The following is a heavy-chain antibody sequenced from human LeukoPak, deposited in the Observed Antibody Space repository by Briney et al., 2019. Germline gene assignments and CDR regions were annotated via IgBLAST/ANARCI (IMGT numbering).Heavy chain of an antibody. CDR1: GFTFSSYS. J-gene: IGHJ3*02. D-gene: IGHD6-19*01. V-gene: IGHV3-9*01. CDR2: ISWNSGSI. CDR3: AKGRSGWPHDAFDI. Sequence: GGSLRLSCAASGFTFSSYSMHWVRQAPGKGLEWVSGISWNSGSIGYADSVKGRFTISRDNAKNSLYLQMNSLRAEDTALYYCAKGRSGWPHDAFDIWGQGTMVTVSS.